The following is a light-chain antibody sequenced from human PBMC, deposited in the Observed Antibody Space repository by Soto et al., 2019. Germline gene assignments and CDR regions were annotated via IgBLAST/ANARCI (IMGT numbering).Light chain of an antibody. CDR2: GAS. V-gene: IGKV3-15*01. CDR3: QHYNNWIAS. Sequence: EIVMTQSPATLSVSPGERVTFSCRASQYVSSNLAWYQHKPGQAPRLLIYGASTRATGIPVRFSGSGSGTEFTLTISSLQSEDFAVYYCQHYNNWIASFGGGTKVDIK. CDR1: QYVSSN. J-gene: IGKJ4*01.